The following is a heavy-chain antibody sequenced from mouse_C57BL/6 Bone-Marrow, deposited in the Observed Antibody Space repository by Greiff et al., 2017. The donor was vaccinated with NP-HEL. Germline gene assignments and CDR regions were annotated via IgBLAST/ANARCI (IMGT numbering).Heavy chain of an antibody. CDR3: ASDRYYYYGSRVYYFDY. Sequence: VQLQQSGPELVKPGAAGKRAGKASGSSFPASPLPWVPPLPFHRLSLILLINPNYCTTSYNQKFKGKATLTVDQSSSTAYMQLNSLTSEDSAVYYCASDRYYYYGSRVYYFDYWGQGTTLTVSS. CDR2: INPNYCTT. CDR1: GSSFPASP. D-gene: IGHD1-1*01. V-gene: IGHV1-39*01. J-gene: IGHJ2*01.